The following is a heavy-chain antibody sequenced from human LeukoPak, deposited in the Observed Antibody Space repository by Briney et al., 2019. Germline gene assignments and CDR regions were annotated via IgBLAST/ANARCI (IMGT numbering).Heavy chain of an antibody. CDR3: ATHRRSGSGGSENAFEI. V-gene: IGHV4-39*01. CDR2: IYDSGTT. D-gene: IGHD5-12*01. Sequence: NPSETLSLTCTVSGDSTSSSTYYGDWIRQAPGKGLEWIGNIYDSGTTHYNPSLKSRVTISGDTSKNQFSLKLNSVTAADTAIYYCATHRRSGSGGSENAFEIWGQGTMVTVSS. CDR1: GDSTSSSTYY. J-gene: IGHJ3*02.